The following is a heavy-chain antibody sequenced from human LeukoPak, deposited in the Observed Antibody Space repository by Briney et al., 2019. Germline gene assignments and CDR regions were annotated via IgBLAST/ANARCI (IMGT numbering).Heavy chain of an antibody. CDR3: ARDAGYGYSYGSAFDI. D-gene: IGHD5-12*01. J-gene: IGHJ3*02. Sequence: GGSLRLSCAASGFTFSNYWMNWVRQAPGKGLEWVANMKQDGGEKHFVDSVKGRFTISRDNAKNSLYLQMNSLRAEDTAMYYCARDAGYGYSYGSAFDIWGQGTMVTVSS. CDR2: MKQDGGEK. CDR1: GFTFSNYW. V-gene: IGHV3-7*01.